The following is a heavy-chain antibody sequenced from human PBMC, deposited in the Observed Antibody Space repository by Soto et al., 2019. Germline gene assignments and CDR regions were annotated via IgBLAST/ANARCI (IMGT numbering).Heavy chain of an antibody. V-gene: IGHV1-18*01. CDR1: DYTFTSYG. CDR2: INAYNGNT. Sequence: ASVRVSCKASDYTFTSYGISWVRQAPGQGLEWMGWINAYNGNTNYAQKLQGRVTMTTDTSTSTAYMELRSLRSDDTAVYYCARDAYDWLGYYYYGMDVWGQGTTVTVSS. D-gene: IGHD3-9*01. CDR3: ARDAYDWLGYYYYGMDV. J-gene: IGHJ6*02.